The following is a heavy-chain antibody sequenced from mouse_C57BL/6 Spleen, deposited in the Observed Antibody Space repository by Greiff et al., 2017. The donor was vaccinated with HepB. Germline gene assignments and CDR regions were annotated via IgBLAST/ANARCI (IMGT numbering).Heavy chain of an antibody. J-gene: IGHJ3*01. CDR2: IRLKSDNYAT. CDR1: GFTFSNYW. Sequence: EVKLMESGGGLVQPGGSMKLSCVASGFTFSNYWMNWVRQSPEKGLEWVAQIRLKSDNYATHYAESVKGRFTISRDDSKSSVYLQMNNLRAEDTGIYYCTGGYYYGSIPFAYWGQGTLVTVSA. V-gene: IGHV6-3*01. CDR3: TGGYYYGSIPFAY. D-gene: IGHD1-1*01.